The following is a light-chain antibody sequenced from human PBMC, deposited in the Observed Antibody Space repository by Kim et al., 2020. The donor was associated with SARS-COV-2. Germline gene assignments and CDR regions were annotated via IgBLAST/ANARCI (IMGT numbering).Light chain of an antibody. J-gene: IGKJ1*01. Sequence: ASVGDTVTITCRAGQGVSSWVGWYQQRPGRGPKSLIYAASIWQSGVASRFSSSGSATEFTLTITSLQPEEAVTYYCHQHKSCPRTFGQGTKVDIK. CDR1: QGVSSW. V-gene: IGKV1D-16*01. CDR3: HQHKSCPRT. CDR2: AAS.